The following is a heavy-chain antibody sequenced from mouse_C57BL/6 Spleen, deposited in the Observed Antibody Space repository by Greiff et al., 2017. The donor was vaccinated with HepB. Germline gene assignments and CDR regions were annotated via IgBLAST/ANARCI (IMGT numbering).Heavy chain of an antibody. V-gene: IGHV1-7*01. J-gene: IGHJ3*01. CDR2: INPSSGYT. Sequence: VMLVESGAELAKPGASVKLSCKASGYTFTSYWMHWVKQRPGQGLEWIGYINPSSGYTKYNQKFKDKATLTADKSSSTAYMQLSSLTYEDSAVYYCASGSQSAWFAYWGQGTLVTVSA. CDR1: GYTFTSYW. CDR3: ASGSQSAWFAY.